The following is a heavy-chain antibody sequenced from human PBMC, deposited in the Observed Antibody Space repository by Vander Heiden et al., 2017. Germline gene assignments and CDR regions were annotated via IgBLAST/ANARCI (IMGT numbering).Heavy chain of an antibody. J-gene: IGHJ6*02. D-gene: IGHD2-21*02. CDR2: IYWNDEK. CDR1: GFSLTTSGVG. Sequence: QITLTESGPTLVKPTQTLTLTCTFSGFSLTTSGVGVAWIRQPPGKALEWVALIYWNDEKRYSPALKSRVIITKDTSLNQVVLTMNEVEHADAGTYFCSHRRTDYDSSGLDVWVQGTTFTVS. V-gene: IGHV2-5*01. CDR3: SHRRTDYDSSGLDV.